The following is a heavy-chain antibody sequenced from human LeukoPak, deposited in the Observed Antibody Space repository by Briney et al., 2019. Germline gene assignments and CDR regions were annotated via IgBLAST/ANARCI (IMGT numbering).Heavy chain of an antibody. CDR1: GYTFTIYY. CDR3: ARVLATVTSASTDYYYYGMDV. J-gene: IGHJ6*02. CDR2: INPSGGST. Sequence: ASVKVSCKASGYTFTIYYMHWVRQAPGQGLEWMGIINPSGGSTSYAQKFQGRVTMTRDTSTSTVYMELSSLRSEDTAVYYCARVLATVTSASTDYYYYGMDVWGQGTTVTVSS. D-gene: IGHD4-17*01. V-gene: IGHV1-46*01.